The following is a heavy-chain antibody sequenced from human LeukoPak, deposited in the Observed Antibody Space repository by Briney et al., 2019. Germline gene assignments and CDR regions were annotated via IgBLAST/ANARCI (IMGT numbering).Heavy chain of an antibody. V-gene: IGHV4-34*01. CDR2: INHSGST. CDR1: GGSFSGYY. J-gene: IGHJ4*02. D-gene: IGHD5-24*01. CDR3: AKDLIQGDGQWDIGS. Sequence: SETLSLTCAVYGGSFSGYYWSWIRQPPGKGLEWIGEINHSGSTNCNPSLKSRVTISVDTSKNQFSLKLSSVTAADTAIYYCAKDLIQGDGQWDIGSWGQGTLVTVSS.